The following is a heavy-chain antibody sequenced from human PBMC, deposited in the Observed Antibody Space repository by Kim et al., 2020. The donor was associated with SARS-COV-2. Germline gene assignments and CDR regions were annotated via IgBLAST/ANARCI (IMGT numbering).Heavy chain of an antibody. CDR3: ARHGESLFGRAAIDFDY. V-gene: IGHV5-51*01. Sequence: GESLKISCKGSGYSFTSYWIGWVRQMPGKGLEWMGIIYPGDSDTRYSPSFQGQVTISADKSISTAYLQWSSLKASDTAMYYCARHGESLFGRAAIDFDYWGQGTLVTVSS. CDR2: IYPGDSDT. CDR1: GYSFTSYW. D-gene: IGHD2-2*02. J-gene: IGHJ4*02.